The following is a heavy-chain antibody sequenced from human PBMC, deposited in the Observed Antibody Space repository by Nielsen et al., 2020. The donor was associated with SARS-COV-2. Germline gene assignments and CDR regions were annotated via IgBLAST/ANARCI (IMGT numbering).Heavy chain of an antibody. Sequence: GESLKISCAASGFTFSTFPMHWVRQAPGKGLEWVAEISHDGSDKYYADSVKGRFTISRDNAKNSLYLQMNSLRAEDTALYHCARGGDILTGYSDYWGQGTLVTVSS. CDR1: GFTFSTFP. CDR3: ARGGDILTGYSDY. CDR2: ISHDGSDK. V-gene: IGHV3-30*04. J-gene: IGHJ4*02. D-gene: IGHD3-9*01.